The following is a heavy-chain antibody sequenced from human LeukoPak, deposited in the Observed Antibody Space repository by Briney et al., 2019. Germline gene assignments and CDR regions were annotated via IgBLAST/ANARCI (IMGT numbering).Heavy chain of an antibody. Sequence: GGSLRLSCAASGFTFSSYAMHWVRQAPGKGLEWVAVISYDGSNKYYADSVKGRFTISRDNSKNTLYLQMNSLRAEDTAVYYCARDSPADWFGDHPFDIWGQGTMVTVSS. V-gene: IGHV3-30*04. J-gene: IGHJ3*02. CDR2: ISYDGSNK. CDR1: GFTFSSYA. CDR3: ARDSPADWFGDHPFDI. D-gene: IGHD3-10*01.